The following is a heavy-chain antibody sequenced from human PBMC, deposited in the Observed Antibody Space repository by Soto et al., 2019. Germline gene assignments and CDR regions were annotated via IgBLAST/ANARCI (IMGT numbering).Heavy chain of an antibody. CDR2: IDPNSGGT. CDR3: ARVMSGSYLGHGYYFDY. J-gene: IGHJ4*02. Sequence: GASVKVSCKASGYTFTGYYMHWVRQAPGQGLEWMGWIDPNSGGTDYAQKFQGRVTMTRGTSISTAYMELSRLRVDDTAVYYCARVMSGSYLGHGYYFDYWGQGTLVTVSS. V-gene: IGHV1-2*02. CDR1: GYTFTGYY. D-gene: IGHD1-26*01.